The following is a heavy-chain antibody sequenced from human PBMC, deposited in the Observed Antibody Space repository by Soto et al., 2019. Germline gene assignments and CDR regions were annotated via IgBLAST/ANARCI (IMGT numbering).Heavy chain of an antibody. CDR1: GGSISSSSYY. CDR3: AGGYTSDRGVIITTNY. Sequence: SETLSLTCTVSGGSISSSSYYWGWIRQPPGKGLEWIGSIYYSGSTYYNPSLKSRVTISVDTSKNQFSLKLSSVTAADTAVYYCAGGYTSDRGVIITTNYWGQGTLVTVSS. D-gene: IGHD3-10*01. J-gene: IGHJ4*02. V-gene: IGHV4-39*01. CDR2: IYYSGST.